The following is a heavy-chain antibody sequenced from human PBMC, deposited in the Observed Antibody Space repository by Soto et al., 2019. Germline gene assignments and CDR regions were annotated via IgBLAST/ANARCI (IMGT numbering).Heavy chain of an antibody. D-gene: IGHD3-16*01. Sequence: TSVKVSCKASGYTFTSYGISWVRQARGQRLEWIGWIVVGSGNTNYAQKFQERVTITRDMSTSTAYMELSSLRSEDTAVYYCAAGWGDTLYFDYWGLGALVTVSS. CDR2: IVVGSGNT. CDR3: AAGWGDTLYFDY. J-gene: IGHJ4*02. V-gene: IGHV1-58*02. CDR1: GYTFTSYG.